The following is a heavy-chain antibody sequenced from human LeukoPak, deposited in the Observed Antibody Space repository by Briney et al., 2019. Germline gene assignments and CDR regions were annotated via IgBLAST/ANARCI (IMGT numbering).Heavy chain of an antibody. Sequence: GGSLRLSCAASRFTFSSYSVNWVSQAPGKGLEWVSSISSSSSYIYYADSVKGRFTISRDNAKNSLYLQMNSLRAEDTAVYYCARDHAGGDYVGYFDYWGQGSLVTVSS. D-gene: IGHD4-17*01. CDR3: ARDHAGGDYVGYFDY. V-gene: IGHV3-21*01. J-gene: IGHJ4*02. CDR2: ISSSSSYI. CDR1: RFTFSSYS.